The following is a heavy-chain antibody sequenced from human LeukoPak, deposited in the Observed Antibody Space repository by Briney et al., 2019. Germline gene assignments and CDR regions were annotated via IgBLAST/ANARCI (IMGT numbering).Heavy chain of an antibody. V-gene: IGHV3-30-3*01. CDR3: AKDLGMGATGVY. CDR1: GFTFSSYA. CDR2: ISYDGSNK. J-gene: IGHJ4*02. D-gene: IGHD1-26*01. Sequence: GGSLRLSCAASGFTFSSYAMHWVRQAPGKGLEWVAVISYDGSNKYYADSVKGRFTISRDNSKNTLYLQMNSLRAEDTAVYYCAKDLGMGATGVYWGQGTLVTVSS.